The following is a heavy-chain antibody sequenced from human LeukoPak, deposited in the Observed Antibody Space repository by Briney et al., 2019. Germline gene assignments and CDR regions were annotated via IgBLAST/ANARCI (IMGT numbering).Heavy chain of an antibody. D-gene: IGHD6-19*01. Sequence: GGSMRLSCAASEFTFSYYWMYWVRQGPGQGLVSVSRISSDGGSTTYADSVKGRFTISRDNAKNTLYLQMHSLRVKDTGIYYCARDDSNGIDYWGQGTLVTVSS. V-gene: IGHV3-74*01. CDR3: ARDDSNGIDY. J-gene: IGHJ4*02. CDR1: EFTFSYYW. CDR2: ISSDGGST.